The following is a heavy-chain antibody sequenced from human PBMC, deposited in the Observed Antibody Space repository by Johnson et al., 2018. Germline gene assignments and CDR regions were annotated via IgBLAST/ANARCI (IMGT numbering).Heavy chain of an antibody. CDR2: INGDGSNK. Sequence: VQLQESGGDLIQPGGSLRLSCVASGFSLTGYWVHWVRQAPGKGLVWVSYINGDGSNKNYADFVKGRFTISRDNGKNTVYLQMNSMRAGDTGVYYCARDRRYSCDVWGQGTTGTVSS. CDR3: ARDRRYSCDV. D-gene: IGHD5-18*01. V-gene: IGHV3-74*01. CDR1: GFSLTGYW. J-gene: IGHJ6*02.